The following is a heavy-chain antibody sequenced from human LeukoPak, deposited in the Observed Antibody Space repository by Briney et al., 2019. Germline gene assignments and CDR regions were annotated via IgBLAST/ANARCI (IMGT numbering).Heavy chain of an antibody. Sequence: GGSLRLSCAASGFTFNMYSMNWVRQAPGKGLEWVSSISSSSSYIYYADSVKGRFTISRDNAKNSLYLQMNSLRAEDTAVYYCAELGITMIGGVWGKGTAVTISS. V-gene: IGHV3-21*01. CDR2: ISSSSSYI. D-gene: IGHD3-10*02. CDR3: AELGITMIGGV. CDR1: GFTFNMYS. J-gene: IGHJ6*04.